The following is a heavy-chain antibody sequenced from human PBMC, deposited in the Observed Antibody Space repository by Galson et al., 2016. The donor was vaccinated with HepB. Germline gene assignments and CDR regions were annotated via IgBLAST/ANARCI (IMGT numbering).Heavy chain of an antibody. CDR2: IYSSGKT. V-gene: IGHV4-61*02. CDR1: GGSITIGLYY. Sequence: TLSLTCSVSGGSITIGLYYWSWVRQPAGRGLEWIGRIYSSGKTNYNPSLKGRVAMLLDMSKNQVSLTLKSVTDADTAVYYCAREQRDGHNDDSFDIWGQGTMVTVSS. CDR3: AREQRDGHNDDSFDI. J-gene: IGHJ3*02. D-gene: IGHD5-24*01.